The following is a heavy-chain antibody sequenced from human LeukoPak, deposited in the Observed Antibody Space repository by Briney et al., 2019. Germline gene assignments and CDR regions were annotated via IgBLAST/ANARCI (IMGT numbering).Heavy chain of an antibody. Sequence: ASVKVSCKASGYTFTGYYMHWVRQAPGQGLEWMGWINPNTGGTNYAQKFQGRVTMTRDTSISTAYMELSRLRSDDTAVYYCARADYGDYSTFDYWGQGTLVTVSS. J-gene: IGHJ4*02. V-gene: IGHV1-2*02. D-gene: IGHD4-17*01. CDR2: INPNTGGT. CDR1: GYTFTGYY. CDR3: ARADYGDYSTFDY.